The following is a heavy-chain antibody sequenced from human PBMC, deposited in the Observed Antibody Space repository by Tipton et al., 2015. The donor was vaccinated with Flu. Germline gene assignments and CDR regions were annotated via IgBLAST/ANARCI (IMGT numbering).Heavy chain of an antibody. CDR3: ARGYFRELDY. CDR1: GGSISSGGFY. D-gene: IGHD3-10*01. CDR2: IYYSGST. J-gene: IGHJ4*02. Sequence: LRLSCTVSGGSISSGGFYWTWIRQHPGKGLEWIGYIYYSGSTYYNPSLKSLVTISVDTSKNQFSLKLSSVTAADTAVYYCARGYFRELDYWGQGTLVTVSS. V-gene: IGHV4-31*01.